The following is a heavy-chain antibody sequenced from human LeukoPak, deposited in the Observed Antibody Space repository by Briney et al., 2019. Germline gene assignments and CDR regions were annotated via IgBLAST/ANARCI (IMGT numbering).Heavy chain of an antibody. CDR1: GGSISSYY. J-gene: IGHJ3*02. CDR3: ARVSTVTMVDDAFDI. D-gene: IGHD4-17*01. V-gene: IGHV4-4*07. Sequence: SETLSLTCTVSGGSISSYYWSWIRQPAGKGLEWIGRIYTSGSTNYNPSLKSRVTISVDTSKNQFSLKMSSVTAADTAVYYCARVSTVTMVDDAFDIWGQGTMVTVSS. CDR2: IYTSGST.